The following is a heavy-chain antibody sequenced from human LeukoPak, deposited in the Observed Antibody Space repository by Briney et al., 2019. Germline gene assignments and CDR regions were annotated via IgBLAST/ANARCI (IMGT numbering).Heavy chain of an antibody. CDR3: VKEHSVLTMMRGLDS. Sequence: GGSLRFSCAASGFTFSNYALHWVRQAPGKGLEWVSGISVSGGSIYYADSVTGRFTISRDNSKDTLYLQMNSLRVEDTALYYCVKEHSVLTMMRGLDSWGQGTLVTVSS. V-gene: IGHV3-23*01. CDR1: GFTFSNYA. CDR2: ISVSGGSI. J-gene: IGHJ4*02. D-gene: IGHD3-22*01.